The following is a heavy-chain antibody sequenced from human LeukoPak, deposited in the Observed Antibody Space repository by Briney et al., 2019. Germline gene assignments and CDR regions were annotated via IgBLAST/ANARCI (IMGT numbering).Heavy chain of an antibody. V-gene: IGHV4-39*01. D-gene: IGHD2-2*01. Sequence: SETLSPTCTVSGGSISGSTFYWGWIRQPPGMGLEWIGSIHYTGTTYYNPSLKSRVTISVDTSNNRYSLKLSSVTGADAAVYYCARRGTSHWPSEYWGQGTLVTVSS. J-gene: IGHJ4*02. CDR1: GGSISGSTFY. CDR2: IHYTGTT. CDR3: ARRGTSHWPSEY.